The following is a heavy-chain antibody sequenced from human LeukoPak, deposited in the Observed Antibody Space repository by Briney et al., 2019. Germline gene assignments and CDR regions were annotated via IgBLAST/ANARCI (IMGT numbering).Heavy chain of an antibody. Sequence: SGPTLVKPTQTLTLTCTFSGFSLSTSGVGVGWICQPPGKALEWLALIYWDDDKRYSPSLKSRLTITKDTSKNQVVLTMTNMDPVDTATYYCARRQERYYYDSSGYYLAGWFDPWGQGTLVTVSS. CDR3: ARRQERYYYDSSGYYLAGWFDP. V-gene: IGHV2-5*02. CDR2: IYWDDDK. CDR1: GFSLSTSGVG. D-gene: IGHD3-22*01. J-gene: IGHJ5*02.